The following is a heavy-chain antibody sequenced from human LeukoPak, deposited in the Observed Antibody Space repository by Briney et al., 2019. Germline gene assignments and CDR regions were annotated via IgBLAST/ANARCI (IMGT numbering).Heavy chain of an antibody. V-gene: IGHV4-39*01. Sequence: SETLSLTCTVSGGSISSSSYSWNWIRQSPGKGLEWIGEVSHSGSANSDPSLKSRVTISVDTSKRQFSLNLTSVTAADTAVYYCARHLGSTTLYSYYYMDVWGKGTPVTVSS. CDR2: VSHSGSA. CDR1: GGSISSSSYS. J-gene: IGHJ6*03. D-gene: IGHD1-26*01. CDR3: ARHLGSTTLYSYYYMDV.